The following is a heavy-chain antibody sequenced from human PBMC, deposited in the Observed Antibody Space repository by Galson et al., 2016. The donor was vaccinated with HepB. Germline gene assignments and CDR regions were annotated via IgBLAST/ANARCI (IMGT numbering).Heavy chain of an antibody. D-gene: IGHD3-3*01. V-gene: IGHV1-18*01. Sequence: SVKVSCKASGYTFNSYGISWARQAPGQGLEWMGWISAYNGNTDYAQKLQGRVTMTADTSTSTAYMELRSLRSHDTAVYYCARASFWSGLDVWGQGTTVTVSS. CDR3: ARASFWSGLDV. J-gene: IGHJ6*02. CDR1: GYTFNSYG. CDR2: ISAYNGNT.